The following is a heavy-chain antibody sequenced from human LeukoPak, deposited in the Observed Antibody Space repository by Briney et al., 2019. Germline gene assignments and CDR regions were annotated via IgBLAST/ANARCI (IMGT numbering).Heavy chain of an antibody. J-gene: IGHJ4*02. Sequence: GASVKVSCKSSGYTFTTYGINWVRQAPGQGLEWMGWISAYNDDTSYAQKFRGRVTMTTETSTSTAYMELRSLRSDDTAVYYCARVPPIPPITDFDLWGQGTLVTVSS. CDR1: GYTFTTYG. D-gene: IGHD1-14*01. V-gene: IGHV1-18*01. CDR3: ARVPPIPPITDFDL. CDR2: ISAYNDDT.